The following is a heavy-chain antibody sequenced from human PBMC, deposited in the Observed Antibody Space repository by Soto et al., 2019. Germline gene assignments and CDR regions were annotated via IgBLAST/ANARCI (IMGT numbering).Heavy chain of an antibody. D-gene: IGHD4-17*01. CDR2: IWYDGSNK. Sequence: PGGSLRLSCAASGFTFSSYGMHWVRQAPGKGLEWVAVIWYDGSNKYYADSVKGRFTISRDNSKNTLYLQMNSLRAEDTAVYYCARDTFSGGASDYGGVYYYYYGMDVWGQGTTVTVSS. CDR3: ARDTFSGGASDYGGVYYYYYGMDV. V-gene: IGHV3-33*01. J-gene: IGHJ6*02. CDR1: GFTFSSYG.